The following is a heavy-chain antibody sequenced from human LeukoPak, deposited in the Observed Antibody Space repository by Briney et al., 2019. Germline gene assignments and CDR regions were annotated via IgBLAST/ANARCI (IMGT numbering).Heavy chain of an antibody. D-gene: IGHD3-9*01. CDR2: IYSSGST. V-gene: IGHV4-4*07. CDR3: ARRDISTGYDAFDI. CDR1: YGSINDYY. Sequence: ASETLSLTCTVSYGSINDYYWSWIRQPAGKGLEWVGRIYSSGSTNYNPSLKSRVTMSVDTSKNQFSLKLGSLTAAAPSVYFCARRDISTGYDAFDIWGQGTMVTVSS. J-gene: IGHJ3*02.